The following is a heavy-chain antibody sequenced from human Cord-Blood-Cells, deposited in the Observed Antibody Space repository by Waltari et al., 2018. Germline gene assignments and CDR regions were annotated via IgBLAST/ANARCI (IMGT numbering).Heavy chain of an antibody. CDR1: GGSISSHY. D-gene: IGHD4-17*01. Sequence: QVQLQESGPGLVKPSETLSLTCTVSGGSISSHYWSWIRQPPGKGLEWIGYIYYSGSTNYNPSLKSRVTISLDTSKNQFSLKLSSVTAADTAVYYCARQGPSYGDYDYWGQGTLVTVSS. J-gene: IGHJ4*02. CDR2: IYYSGST. CDR3: ARQGPSYGDYDY. V-gene: IGHV4-59*11.